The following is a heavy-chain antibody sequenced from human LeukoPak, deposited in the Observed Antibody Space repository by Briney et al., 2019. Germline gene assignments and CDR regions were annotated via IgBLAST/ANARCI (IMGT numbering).Heavy chain of an antibody. CDR3: ARGYSSTWFKTWDF. J-gene: IGHJ4*02. CDR1: GGSISTYY. V-gene: IGHV4-59*08. Sequence: PSETLSLTCTVSGGSISTYYWNWIRHPPGKGLEWIGYIYYSGTTNYNPSLKSRVTISVDTSKNQFSLKLTSVTAADTAVYYCARGYSSTWFKTWDFWGQGTLVTVSS. D-gene: IGHD6-13*01. CDR2: IYYSGTT.